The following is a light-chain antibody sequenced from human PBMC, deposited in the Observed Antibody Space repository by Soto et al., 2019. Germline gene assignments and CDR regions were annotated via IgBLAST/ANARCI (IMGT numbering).Light chain of an antibody. CDR2: GGS. V-gene: IGKV3-20*01. CDR3: QQYYSSRT. CDR1: QSVGSRW. J-gene: IGKJ1*01. Sequence: EIVLTQSPGTVSFSPGERATLSCRASQSVGSRWLAWYQQKPGQAPRVLIYGGSNRATGIPDRFSGSGSGTDFTLTIRRVEPEHFAVYYCQQYYSSRTLGQGTQVE.